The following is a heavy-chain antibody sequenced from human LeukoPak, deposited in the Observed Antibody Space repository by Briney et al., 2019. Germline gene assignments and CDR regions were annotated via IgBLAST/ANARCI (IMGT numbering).Heavy chain of an antibody. Sequence: PSETLSLTCTVSGRSLRSSSYYWGWIRQPPGKGLEWIGNIYSSGSTYYTPSLKSRVTISVDTSKNQFSLKLTSVTAADSAVYYCTRHFYEGNGYSDSFYFDYWGQGTLVTVSS. J-gene: IGHJ4*02. CDR1: GRSLRSSSYY. D-gene: IGHD3-22*01. CDR2: IYSSGST. CDR3: TRHFYEGNGYSDSFYFDY. V-gene: IGHV4-39*01.